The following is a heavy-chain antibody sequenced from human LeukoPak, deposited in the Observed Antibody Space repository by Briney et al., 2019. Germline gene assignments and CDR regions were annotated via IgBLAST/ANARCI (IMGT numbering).Heavy chain of an antibody. J-gene: IGHJ4*03. CDR1: GASINNYY. D-gene: IGHD3-22*01. V-gene: IGHV4-59*01. CDR3: ARGSRVYDRSGFHTWHDY. Sequence: SETLSLTCTVSGASINNYYWSWVRQPPLKGLEWIGYIYSTGDTSYNPSLESRVSISMDTSKNHFSLEITSVTASDTAVYYCARGSRVYDRSGFHTWHDYWGHGTLVTVSS. CDR2: IYSTGDT.